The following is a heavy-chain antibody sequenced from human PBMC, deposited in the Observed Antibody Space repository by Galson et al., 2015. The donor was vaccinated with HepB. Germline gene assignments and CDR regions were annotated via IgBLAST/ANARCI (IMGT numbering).Heavy chain of an antibody. D-gene: IGHD3-3*01. CDR3: ARQVAEHNFWGRSLGWFDP. Sequence: LEWVSVIYSGGITYYADSVKGRFTISRDNSKNTLYLQMNSLRAEDTAVYYCARQVAEHNFWGRSLGWFDPWGQGTLVTVSS. J-gene: IGHJ5*02. CDR2: IYSGGIT. V-gene: IGHV3-53*01.